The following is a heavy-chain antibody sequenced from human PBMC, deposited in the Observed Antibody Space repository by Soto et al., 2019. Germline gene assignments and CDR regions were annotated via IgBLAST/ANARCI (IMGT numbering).Heavy chain of an antibody. Sequence: GGSLRLSCAASGFTFSSYSMNWVRQAPGKGLEWVSSISSSSSYIYYADSVKGRFTISRDNAKNSLYLQMNSLRAEDTAVYYCAEGGSYSLGYYYYGMDVWGQGTTVTVSS. CDR3: AEGGSYSLGYYYYGMDV. V-gene: IGHV3-21*01. CDR2: ISSSSSYI. D-gene: IGHD1-26*01. CDR1: GFTFSSYS. J-gene: IGHJ6*02.